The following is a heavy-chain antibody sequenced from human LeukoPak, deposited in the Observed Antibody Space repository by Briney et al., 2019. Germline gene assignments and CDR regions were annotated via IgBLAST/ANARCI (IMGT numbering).Heavy chain of an antibody. CDR3: VRAGGAYSFNP. Sequence: QPGGSLRLSCVASGSTFDDYWMNWVRQAPGKGLEWVANIKQDGSEQYYVDSVKGRFTISRDNAKNSLYLQMNSLRAEDTAVYYCVRAGGAYSFNPWGQGTLVTVSS. CDR1: GSTFDDYW. V-gene: IGHV3-7*01. CDR2: IKQDGSEQ. D-gene: IGHD5-18*01. J-gene: IGHJ5*02.